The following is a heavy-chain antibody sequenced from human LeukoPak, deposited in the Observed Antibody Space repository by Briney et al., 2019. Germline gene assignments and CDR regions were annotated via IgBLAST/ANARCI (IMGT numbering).Heavy chain of an antibody. CDR2: IYYSGST. CDR1: GCSISSYY. CDR3: ARYDFWSGYDFDY. Sequence: PSETLSLTCAVSGCSISSYYWSWIRQPPGKGLEWIGYIYYSGSTNYNPSLKSRVTISVDTSKNQFSLKLSSVTAADTAVYYCARYDFWSGYDFDYWGQGTLVTVSS. V-gene: IGHV4-59*01. D-gene: IGHD3-3*01. J-gene: IGHJ4*02.